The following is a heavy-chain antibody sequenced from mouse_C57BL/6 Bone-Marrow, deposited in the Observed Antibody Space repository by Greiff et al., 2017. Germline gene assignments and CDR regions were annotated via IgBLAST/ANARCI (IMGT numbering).Heavy chain of an antibody. D-gene: IGHD2-2*01. CDR1: GYAFSSYW. CDR2: IYPGDGDT. CDR3: ARWNGYGYYAMDY. J-gene: IGHJ4*01. Sequence: QVQLKQSGAELVKPGASVKISCKASGYAFSSYWMNWVKQRPGKGLEWIGQIYPGDGDTNYNGKFKGKATLTADKSSSTAYMQLSSLTSEDSAVYFCARWNGYGYYAMDYWGQGTSVTVSS. V-gene: IGHV1-80*01.